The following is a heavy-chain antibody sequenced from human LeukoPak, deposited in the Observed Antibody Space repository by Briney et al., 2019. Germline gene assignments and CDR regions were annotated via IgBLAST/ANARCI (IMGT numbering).Heavy chain of an antibody. CDR3: ARVGPNWYFDL. Sequence: PGGSLRLCCAASGFTFSGYAMTWVRQATGKGLEWVSAMSASGGSTFYADSVKGRFTSSRDNSKNTLYLQINSLRAEDTAIYYCARVGPNWYFDLWGRGTLVTVSS. V-gene: IGHV3-23*01. CDR1: GFTFSGYA. J-gene: IGHJ2*01. CDR2: MSASGGST.